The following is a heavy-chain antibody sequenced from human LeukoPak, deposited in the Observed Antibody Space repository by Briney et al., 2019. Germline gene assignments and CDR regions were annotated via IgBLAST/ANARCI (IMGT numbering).Heavy chain of an antibody. CDR3: ARVSGRGWHFDY. CDR1: GFTFSNYE. Sequence: GGSLRLSCAPSGFTFSNYEMNWVRQAPGKGLEWVSFISTSGSLIYYADSVKGRFTISRDNAKNSLYLQMNGPRAEDTAIYYCARVSGRGWHFDYWGQGTLVTVSS. V-gene: IGHV3-48*03. D-gene: IGHD1-26*01. J-gene: IGHJ4*02. CDR2: ISTSGSLI.